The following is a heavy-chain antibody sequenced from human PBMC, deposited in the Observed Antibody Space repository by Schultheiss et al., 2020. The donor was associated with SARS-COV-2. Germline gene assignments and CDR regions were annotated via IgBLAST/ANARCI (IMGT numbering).Heavy chain of an antibody. CDR1: GGSISSYY. Sequence: SETLSLTCTVSGGSISSYYWSWIRQPPGKGLEWIGEIYHSGSTNYNPSLKSRVTISVDKSKNQFSLKLSSVTAADTAVYYCARDQGAGYFDYWGQGTLVTVSS. CDR2: IYHSGST. V-gene: IGHV4-59*01. J-gene: IGHJ4*02. D-gene: IGHD1-26*01. CDR3: ARDQGAGYFDY.